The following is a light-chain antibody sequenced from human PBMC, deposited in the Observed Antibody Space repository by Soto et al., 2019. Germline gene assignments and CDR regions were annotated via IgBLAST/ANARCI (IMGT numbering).Light chain of an antibody. J-gene: IGLJ1*01. CDR3: QSYDSTLSARYV. CDR2: ANI. CDR1: SANIGAVYD. Sequence: QSVLTQPPSVSGSPGQSVTISCTWGSANIGAVYDVHWYQQRPGAAPKLLISANINRPSGVPDRFSGSKSGTSASLAITGLQADDEGDYYCQSYDSTLSARYVFGTGTKVTVL. V-gene: IGLV1-40*01.